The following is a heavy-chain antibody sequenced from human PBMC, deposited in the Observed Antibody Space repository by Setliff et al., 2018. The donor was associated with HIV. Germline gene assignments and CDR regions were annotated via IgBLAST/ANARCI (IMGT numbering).Heavy chain of an antibody. CDR1: GYYFATYD. CDR3: ARVGERWLQFYYFDN. Sequence: ASVKVSCKPSGYYFATYDINWVRQAAGQGLEWMGWVNPYSGNSGYAQRFHGRLTMTTDTSTSTAYMELRSLRSDDTAVYYCARVGERWLQFYYFDNWGQGTLVTVSS. CDR2: VNPYSGNS. D-gene: IGHD5-12*01. V-gene: IGHV1-8*02. J-gene: IGHJ4*02.